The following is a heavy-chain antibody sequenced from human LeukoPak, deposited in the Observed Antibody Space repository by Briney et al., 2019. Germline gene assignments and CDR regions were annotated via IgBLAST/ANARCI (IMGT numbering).Heavy chain of an antibody. Sequence: SETLSLTCTVSGYSISSGYYWGWIRQPPGKGLEWTGSIYHSGSTYYIPSLKSRVTISVDTSKNQFSLKLSSVTAADTAVYYCARALDCSGGSCSDAFDIWGQGTMVTVSS. V-gene: IGHV4-38-2*02. J-gene: IGHJ3*02. CDR1: GYSISSGYY. D-gene: IGHD2-15*01. CDR3: ARALDCSGGSCSDAFDI. CDR2: IYHSGST.